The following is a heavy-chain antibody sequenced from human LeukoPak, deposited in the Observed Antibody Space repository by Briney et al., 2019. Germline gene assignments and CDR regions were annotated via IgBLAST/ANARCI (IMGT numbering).Heavy chain of an antibody. J-gene: IGHJ4*02. CDR2: LYGDGST. CDR3: TRAQTGFTSGWNIFGY. Sequence: GGSLRLSCAASGFTLSRRYMSWVRQAPGKGLEWVSVLYGDGSTFYPDAEKGRFSISRDDSRNLVYLQMNGLAVADTAVYYCTRAQTGFTSGWNIFGYWGQGALVTVSS. V-gene: IGHV3-66*01. CDR1: GFTLSRRY. D-gene: IGHD6-19*01.